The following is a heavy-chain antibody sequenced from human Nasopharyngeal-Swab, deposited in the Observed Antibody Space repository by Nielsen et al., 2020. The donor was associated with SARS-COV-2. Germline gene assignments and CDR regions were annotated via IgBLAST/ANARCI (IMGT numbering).Heavy chain of an antibody. J-gene: IGHJ3*01. CDR2: ISWDSGNI. D-gene: IGHD2-15*01. V-gene: IGHV3-9*01. Sequence: LSLTCAASGFTFDDYAIHWVRQAPGRGLEWVPGISWDSGNIGYADSVKGRFTISRDNAKNSLYLQMNSLRAEDTALYYCVKDNLLRAFDLWGQGTMVTVSS. CDR3: VKDNLLRAFDL. CDR1: GFTFDDYA.